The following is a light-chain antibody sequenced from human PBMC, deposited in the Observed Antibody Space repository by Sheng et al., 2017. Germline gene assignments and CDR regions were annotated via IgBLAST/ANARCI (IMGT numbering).Light chain of an antibody. CDR2: VAS. J-gene: IGKJ3*01. CDR3: QQGSSFPFT. CDR1: QDINVW. V-gene: IGKV1-12*01. Sequence: DIQMTQSPSSVSASVGDRVTISCRASQDINVWLAWYQQKAGKAPKLLISVASRLQSGVPSRFSGSGSGTDFTLTISSLQSEDFATYFCQQGSSFPFTFGPGTKVXIK.